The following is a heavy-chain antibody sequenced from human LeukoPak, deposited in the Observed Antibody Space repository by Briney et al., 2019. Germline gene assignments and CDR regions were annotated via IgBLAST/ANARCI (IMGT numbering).Heavy chain of an antibody. D-gene: IGHD2-2*01. J-gene: IGHJ5*02. V-gene: IGHV3-23*01. CDR1: GFTFSSYA. CDR2: ISGSGGST. Sequence: PGGSLRLSCAASGFTFSSYAMSWVRQAPGKGLEWVSAISGSGGSTYYADSVKGRFTISRDNSKNTLYLQMNSLRAEDTAVYYCVYARVGGIVVVPAALPEGFDPRGQGTLVTVSS. CDR3: VYARVGGIVVVPAALPEGFDP.